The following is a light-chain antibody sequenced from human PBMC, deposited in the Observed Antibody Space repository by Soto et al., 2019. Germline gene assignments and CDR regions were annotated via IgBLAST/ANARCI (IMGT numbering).Light chain of an antibody. V-gene: IGLV1-51*01. CDR1: SSNIGGNS. CDR3: GSWDSSLSAYV. J-gene: IGLJ1*01. Sequence: SMGTQPPWVSAATWQKVTISCSGSSSNIGGNSVSWYQQLPGTAPKLLIYDDNKRPSGIPDRFSGSKSGTSATLGITGFQTGDEADYYCGSWDSSLSAYVFGTGTKVTVL. CDR2: DDN.